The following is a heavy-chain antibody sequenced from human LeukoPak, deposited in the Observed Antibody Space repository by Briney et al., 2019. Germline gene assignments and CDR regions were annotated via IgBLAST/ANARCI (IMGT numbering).Heavy chain of an antibody. CDR3: AKAPWDDSSVTWFDP. CDR2: ISSSGSTI. J-gene: IGHJ5*02. CDR1: GFTFSSYE. V-gene: IGHV3-48*03. D-gene: IGHD3-22*01. Sequence: GGSLRLSCAASGFTFSSYEMNWVRQAPGKGLEWVSYISSSGSTIYYADSVKGRFTISRDNSKNTLYLQMNSLRAEDTAVYYCAKAPWDDSSVTWFDPWGQGTLVTVSS.